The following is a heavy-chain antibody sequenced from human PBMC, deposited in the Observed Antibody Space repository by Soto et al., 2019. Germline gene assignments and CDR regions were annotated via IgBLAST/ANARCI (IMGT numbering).Heavy chain of an antibody. V-gene: IGHV3-48*02. CDR3: AREEAGYYFAMDV. CDR2: ISSTSFTI. CDR1: GFMFSSYT. D-gene: IGHD6-25*01. J-gene: IGHJ6*02. Sequence: EVQLVESGGGLVQPGGSLRLSCAASGFMFSSYTINWVRQAPGKGLEWVSSISSTSFTIYYSDSVKGPFTISRENAENSLYLQMDSLRDEDTAVYYCAREEAGYYFAMDVWGHGTTVTVSS.